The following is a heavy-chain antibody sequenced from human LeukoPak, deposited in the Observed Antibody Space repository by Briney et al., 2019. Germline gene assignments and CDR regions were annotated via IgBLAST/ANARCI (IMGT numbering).Heavy chain of an antibody. CDR2: IYPRDGST. CDR1: GYTFTSNY. CDR3: ARDQEGFDC. J-gene: IGHJ4*02. Sequence: SVKVSCKASGYTFTSNYIHWVRQAPGQGLEWMGMIYPRDGSTSYAQKFQGRVTVTRDTSTSTVHMELSGLRSEDTAVYYCARDQEGFDCWGQGTLVTVSS. V-gene: IGHV1-46*01.